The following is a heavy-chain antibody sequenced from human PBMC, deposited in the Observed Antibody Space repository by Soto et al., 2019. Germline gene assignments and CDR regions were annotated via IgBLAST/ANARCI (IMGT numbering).Heavy chain of an antibody. J-gene: IGHJ4*02. Sequence: QVHLVQSGAEVKKPGASVKVSCKASGYTFTSYGITWVRQAPGQGLEWMGWISAHNGNTDYAQKLQGRVIVTRDTSTSTAYMELRRLSSDDTAVYYCARGRAVAYWGQGALVTVSS. CDR1: GYTFTSYG. CDR3: ARGRAVAY. CDR2: ISAHNGNT. V-gene: IGHV1-18*01. D-gene: IGHD5-12*01.